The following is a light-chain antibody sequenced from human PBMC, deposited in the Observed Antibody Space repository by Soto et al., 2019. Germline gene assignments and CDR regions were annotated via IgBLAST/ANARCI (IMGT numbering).Light chain of an antibody. J-gene: IGLJ2*01. Sequence: QSALTQPPSASGSPGQSVTISCAGTSSDVGGYNYVSWYQQHPGKAPKLMIYEVSKRPSGVPDRFSGSKSDNTASLTVSGLQADDKADYYCVSYAGSNNMLFGGGTKLTVL. CDR3: VSYAGSNNML. CDR1: SSDVGGYNY. V-gene: IGLV2-8*01. CDR2: EVS.